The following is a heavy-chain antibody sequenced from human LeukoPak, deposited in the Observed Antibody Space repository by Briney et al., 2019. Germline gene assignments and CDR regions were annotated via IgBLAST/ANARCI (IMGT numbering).Heavy chain of an antibody. D-gene: IGHD3-3*01. CDR2: ISGSGGST. CDR1: GFTFSSYA. Sequence: QPGGSLRLSCAASGFTFSSYAMSWVRQAPGKGLEWVSAISGSGGSTYYADSVKGRFTISRDNSKNTLYLQMNSLRAEDTAVYYCARRDYDFWSGYYYWGQGTLVTVSS. CDR3: ARRDYDFWSGYYY. J-gene: IGHJ4*02. V-gene: IGHV3-23*01.